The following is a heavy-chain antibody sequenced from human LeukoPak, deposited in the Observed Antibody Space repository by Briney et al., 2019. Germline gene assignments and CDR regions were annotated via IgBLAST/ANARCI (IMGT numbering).Heavy chain of an antibody. CDR1: GYTFTGYY. D-gene: IGHD4-17*01. V-gene: IGHV1-2*02. CDR2: INPNSGGT. J-gene: IGHJ6*03. Sequence: GASVKVPCKASGYTFTGYYMHWVRQAPGQGLEWMGWINPNSGGTNYAQKFQGRVTMTRDTSISTAYMELSRLRSDDTAVYYCARIPDYGDYPSYYYMDVWGKGTTVTVSS. CDR3: ARIPDYGDYPSYYYMDV.